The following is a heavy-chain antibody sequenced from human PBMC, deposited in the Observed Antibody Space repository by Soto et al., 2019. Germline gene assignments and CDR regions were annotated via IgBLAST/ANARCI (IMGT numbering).Heavy chain of an antibody. J-gene: IGHJ4*02. Sequence: QVQLVQSGAEVKKPGSSVKVSCRASGGTFSNHAVGWVRQAPGQGLEWMGGIILPFGTGNYAQKFQGSVTINADESRATTYMEFSSLRWEDTAVYYCKRGPDYEGYFDFWGQGTLVTVSS. CDR1: GGTFSNHA. V-gene: IGHV1-69*12. CDR2: IILPFGTG. D-gene: IGHD4-17*01. CDR3: KRGPDYEGYFDF.